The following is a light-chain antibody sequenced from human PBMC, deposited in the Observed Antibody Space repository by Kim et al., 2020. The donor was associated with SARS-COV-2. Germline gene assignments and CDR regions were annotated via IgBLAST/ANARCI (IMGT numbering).Light chain of an antibody. CDR3: QHHGSSLWT. CDR2: GAS. J-gene: IGKJ1*01. CDR1: QSVDSSY. V-gene: IGKV3-20*01. Sequence: EIVLTQSPGTLSLSPGERATLSCRASQSVDSSYLAWYQQKPGQAPRLLIYGASSRATGIPVRFSGSGSGTDFTLTISSLEPEDFAVYYCQHHGSSLWTFGQGTKVDIK.